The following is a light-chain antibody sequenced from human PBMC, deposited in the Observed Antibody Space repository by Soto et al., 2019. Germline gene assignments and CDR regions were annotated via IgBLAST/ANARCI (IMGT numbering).Light chain of an antibody. V-gene: IGLV2-14*03. Sequence: QSALTQPASVSGSPGQSITISCTGTSSDIGAYNYVSWYQQHPGKAPKPIIYDVTNRPAGISSRFSASRSGNTASLTISVLQAEDEADYYCCSYKSSSTLYVFGTGTKVTVL. CDR1: SSDIGAYNY. CDR2: DVT. J-gene: IGLJ1*01. CDR3: CSYKSSSTLYV.